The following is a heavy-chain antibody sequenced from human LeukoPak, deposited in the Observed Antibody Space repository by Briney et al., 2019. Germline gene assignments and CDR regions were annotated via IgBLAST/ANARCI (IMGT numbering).Heavy chain of an antibody. D-gene: IGHD1-14*01. J-gene: IGHJ3*02. Sequence: GGSLRLSCAASGFTFSSYAMSWVRQAPGEGLEWVSAISGSGGSTYYADSVKGRFTISRDNSKNTLYLQMNSLRAEDTAVYYCASSGSGRGAFDIWGQGTMVTVSS. CDR3: ASSGSGRGAFDI. CDR1: GFTFSSYA. V-gene: IGHV3-23*01. CDR2: ISGSGGST.